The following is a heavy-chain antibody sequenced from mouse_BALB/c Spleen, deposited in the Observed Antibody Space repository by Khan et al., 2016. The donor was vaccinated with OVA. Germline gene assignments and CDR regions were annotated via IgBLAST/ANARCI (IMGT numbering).Heavy chain of an antibody. Sequence: VQLVESGAELARPGASVKMSCKASGYTFTSYTIPWIKQRPGQGLEWIGYINPSSGYTNYNQKFKDKATLTADKSSTTAYMQLSSLTSDDSAVYYCARDRAYYRNDGGFAYWGQGTLVTVSA. CDR3: ARDRAYYRNDGGFAY. J-gene: IGHJ3*01. CDR1: GYTFTSYT. D-gene: IGHD2-14*01. CDR2: INPSSGYT. V-gene: IGHV1-4*01.